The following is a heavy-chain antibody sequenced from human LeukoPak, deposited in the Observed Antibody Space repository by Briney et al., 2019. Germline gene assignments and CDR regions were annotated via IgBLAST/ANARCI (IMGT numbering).Heavy chain of an antibody. CDR1: GFTFSVHG. CDR2: ISSFSGTI. J-gene: IGHJ4*02. V-gene: IGHV3-48*01. D-gene: IGHD3-16*01. CDR3: ARDQGGVGY. Sequence: GGSLRLSCAASGFTFSVHGINWVRQAPGKGLEWVSYISSFSGTINYADSVKGRFTISRDNAKNSLYLQMNSLRAEDTAVYYCARDQGGVGYWGQGTLVTVSS.